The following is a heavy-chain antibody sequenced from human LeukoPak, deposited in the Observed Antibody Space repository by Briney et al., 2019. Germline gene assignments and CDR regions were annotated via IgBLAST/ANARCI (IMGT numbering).Heavy chain of an antibody. Sequence: PGGSLRLSCAASGSTFDDYAMHWVRQAPGKGLEWVSGISWNSGSIGYADSVKGRFTISRDNAKNSLYLQMNSLRAEDTALYYCAKDMAASGMRYFQHWGQGTLVTVSS. D-gene: IGHD6-19*01. V-gene: IGHV3-9*01. CDR3: AKDMAASGMRYFQH. J-gene: IGHJ1*01. CDR1: GSTFDDYA. CDR2: ISWNSGSI.